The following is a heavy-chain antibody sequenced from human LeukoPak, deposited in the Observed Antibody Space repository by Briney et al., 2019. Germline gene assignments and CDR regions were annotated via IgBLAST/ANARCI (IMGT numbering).Heavy chain of an antibody. Sequence: SETLSLTCTVSGGSISSGGYYWSWIRQHPGKGLEWIGYIYYSGSTYYNPSLKSRVTISVDTSKNQFSLKLSSVTAADTAVYYCARDRYYYDSSGYYYDAFDIWGQGTMVTVSS. CDR2: IYYSGST. V-gene: IGHV4-31*03. D-gene: IGHD3-22*01. CDR3: ARDRYYYDSSGYYYDAFDI. CDR1: GGSISSGGYY. J-gene: IGHJ3*02.